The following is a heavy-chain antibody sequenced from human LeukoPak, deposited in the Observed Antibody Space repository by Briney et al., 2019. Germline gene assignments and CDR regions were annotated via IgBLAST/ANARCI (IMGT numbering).Heavy chain of an antibody. CDR1: GYTFTSYG. J-gene: IGHJ5*02. CDR3: ARIRIVVVPAAIENNWFDP. Sequence: ASVTVSCKASGYTFTSYGISWVRQAPGQGLEWMGWISAYNGNTNYAQKLQGRVTMTTDTSTSTAYMELRSLRSDDTAVYYCARIRIVVVPAAIENNWFDPWGQGTLVTVSS. CDR2: ISAYNGNT. V-gene: IGHV1-18*01. D-gene: IGHD2-2*02.